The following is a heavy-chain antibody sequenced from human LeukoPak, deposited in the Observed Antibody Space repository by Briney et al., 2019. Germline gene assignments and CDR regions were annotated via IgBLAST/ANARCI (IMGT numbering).Heavy chain of an antibody. Sequence: GGSLRLSCAASGFTFSSYAMHWVRQAPGKGLEWVANVKTDGSEKYYVDSVKGRFTISRDNAKNSLYLQMNSLRAEDTAVYYCARDYTGYFPWGQGTLVIVSS. CDR3: ARDYTGYFP. V-gene: IGHV3-7*03. D-gene: IGHD3-9*01. J-gene: IGHJ5*02. CDR2: VKTDGSEK. CDR1: GFTFSSYA.